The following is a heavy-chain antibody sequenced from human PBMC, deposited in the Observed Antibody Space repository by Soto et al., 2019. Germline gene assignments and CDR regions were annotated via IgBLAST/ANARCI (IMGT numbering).Heavy chain of an antibody. CDR2: IIPMYGPA. CDR1: GGTFSSYA. D-gene: IGHD3-10*01. CDR3: XRVTSMVRGVIDNWFXP. J-gene: IGHJ5*02. V-gene: IGHV1-69*01. Sequence: QVPLVQSGAEVKKPGSSVTVSCKASGGTFSSYAIHWVRQAPGQGLEWMGGIIPMYGPAKYAQRFQGRVTITADESTTTVYMELTSLTSXXXXXXXXXRVTSMVRGVIDNWFXP.